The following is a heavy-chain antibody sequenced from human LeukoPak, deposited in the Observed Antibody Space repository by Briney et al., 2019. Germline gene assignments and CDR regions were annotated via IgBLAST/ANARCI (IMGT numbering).Heavy chain of an antibody. J-gene: IGHJ5*02. V-gene: IGHV3-21*01. CDR1: GFTFSNFG. CDR2: ISTRSTYI. CDR3: ARDVCSGGSCYSDS. D-gene: IGHD2-15*01. Sequence: PGGSLRLSCAASGFTFSNFGMAWVRRAPGKGLEWVSSISTRSTYIYYADSVKGRFTISRDDAKNSLYLQMNSLRAEDTSVFYCARDVCSGGSCYSDSWGQGTLVTVSS.